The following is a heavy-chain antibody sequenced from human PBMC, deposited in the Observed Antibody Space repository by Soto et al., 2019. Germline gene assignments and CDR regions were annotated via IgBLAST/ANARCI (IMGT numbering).Heavy chain of an antibody. D-gene: IGHD1-1*01. CDR2: INHSGST. CDR1: GGSFSGYY. CDR3: ARVPPIRRWLQLTKYYFDY. Sequence: SETLSLTCAVYGGSFSGYYWSWIRQPPGKGLEWIGEINHSGSTNYNPSLKSRVTISVDTSKNQFSLKLSSVTAADTAVYYCARVPPIRRWLQLTKYYFDYWGQGTLVTVSS. V-gene: IGHV4-34*01. J-gene: IGHJ4*02.